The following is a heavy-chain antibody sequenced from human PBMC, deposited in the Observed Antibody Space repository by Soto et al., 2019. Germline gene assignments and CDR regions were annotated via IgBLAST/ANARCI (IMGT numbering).Heavy chain of an antibody. D-gene: IGHD1-7*01. J-gene: IGHJ5*02. Sequence: GASVKVSCKVSGYTITELSMHWVRQAPGKGLEWMGGFDPEDGETIYAQKFQGRVTMTEDTSTDTAYMELSSLRSEDTAVYYCATVTKTGTILFGSETWGQGTLDPVSS. CDR3: ATVTKTGTILFGSET. CDR1: GYTITELS. V-gene: IGHV1-24*01. CDR2: FDPEDGET.